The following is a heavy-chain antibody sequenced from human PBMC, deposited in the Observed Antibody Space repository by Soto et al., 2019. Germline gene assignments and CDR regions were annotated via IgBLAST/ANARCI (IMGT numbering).Heavy chain of an antibody. V-gene: IGHV3-23*01. CDR3: AKRRGAGGHFDY. CDR1: GFTFSTYA. D-gene: IGHD2-15*01. J-gene: IGHJ4*02. Sequence: EVELLESGGGLVQPAGSLRLSCAASGFTFSTYAMGWVRQAPGKGLEWVSVVSSGGGTHYADSVKRRFTVSRDNSKNTLSLQINSLRADDTAVYYCAKRRGAGGHFDYWGQGALVTVSS. CDR2: VSSGGGT.